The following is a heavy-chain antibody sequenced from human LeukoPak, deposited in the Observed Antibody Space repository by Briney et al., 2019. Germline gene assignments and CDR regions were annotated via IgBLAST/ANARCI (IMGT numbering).Heavy chain of an antibody. CDR1: GYTFTGYY. J-gene: IGHJ3*02. CDR2: INPNSGGT. D-gene: IGHD2-2*01. CDR3: ARVYGYQLLSRDDAFDI. V-gene: IGHV1-2*02. Sequence: VASVKVSCKASGYTFTGYYMHWVRQAPGQGLEWMGWINPNSGGTNYAQKFQGRVTMTRDTSISTAYMELSRLRSDDTAVYYCARVYGYQLLSRDDAFDIWGQGTMVTVSS.